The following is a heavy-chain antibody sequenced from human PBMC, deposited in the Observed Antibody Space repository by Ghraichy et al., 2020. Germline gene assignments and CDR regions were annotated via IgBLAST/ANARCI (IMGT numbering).Heavy chain of an antibody. CDR3: AHRINGYLTGWDQSYFDY. CDR1: GFPLSTTGVG. V-gene: IGHV2-5*02. CDR2: IYWDDDK. D-gene: IGHD3-9*01. Sequence: SGPTLVKPTETLTLNCTFSGFPLSTTGVGVGWIRQPPGKALEWLAVIYWDDDKLYSPSLRNRLTITKDTSKNQVVLTVTNMDPVDTAKYYCAHRINGYLTGWDQSYFDYWGQGTLVTVSS. J-gene: IGHJ4*02.